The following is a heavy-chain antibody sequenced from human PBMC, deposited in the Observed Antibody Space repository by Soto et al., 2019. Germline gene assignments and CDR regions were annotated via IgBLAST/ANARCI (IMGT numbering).Heavy chain of an antibody. V-gene: IGHV1-18*01. CDR1: GYTFTSYG. CDR3: AREEGAAGTFYYYGMDV. Sequence: ASVKVSCKASGYTFTSYGISWVRQAPGQGLEWMGWISAYNGNTNYAQKLQGRVTMTTDTSTSTAYMELRSLRSDDTAVYYCAREEGAAGTFYYYGMDVWGQGTTVTVSS. CDR2: ISAYNGNT. J-gene: IGHJ6*02. D-gene: IGHD6-13*01.